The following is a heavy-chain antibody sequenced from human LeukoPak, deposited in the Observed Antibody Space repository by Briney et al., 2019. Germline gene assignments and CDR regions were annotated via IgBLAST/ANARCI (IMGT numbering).Heavy chain of an antibody. CDR2: IGTAGDT. V-gene: IGHV3-13*01. Sequence: GGSLRLSCAASGFTFSSYDMHWVRQATGKGLEWVSAIGTAGDTYYPGSVKGRLTISRENAKNSLYLQMNSLRAGDTAVYYCARGGRNSSSWYSPGDYWGQGTLVTVSS. CDR1: GFTFSSYD. D-gene: IGHD6-13*01. J-gene: IGHJ4*02. CDR3: ARGGRNSSSWYSPGDY.